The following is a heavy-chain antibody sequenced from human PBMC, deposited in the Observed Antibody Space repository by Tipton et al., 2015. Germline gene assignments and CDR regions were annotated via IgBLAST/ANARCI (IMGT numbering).Heavy chain of an antibody. CDR1: GYSISSGYY. Sequence: TLSLTCAVSGYSISSGYYWGWIRQPPGKGLEWIGSIFHSGSTFYNPSLESRVTISVDTSKNQFSLKLSSVTAADTAVYYCARGQLWFTVAHNWGQGSLASVSS. CDR2: IFHSGST. J-gene: IGHJ1*01. CDR3: ARGQLWFTVAHN. V-gene: IGHV4-38-2*01. D-gene: IGHD5-18*01.